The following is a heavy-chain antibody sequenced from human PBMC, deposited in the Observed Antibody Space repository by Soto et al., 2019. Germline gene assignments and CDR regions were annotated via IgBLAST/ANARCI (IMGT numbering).Heavy chain of an antibody. CDR2: IYHSGST. Sequence: SETLSLTCAVSGGSISSGGYSWSWIRQPPGKGLEWIGYIYHSGSTYYNPSLKGRVTISLDRSKKQFSLKLSSVTAAETAVYYCARGMTTVTTLDYWGQGTLVTVSS. CDR3: ARGMTTVTTLDY. D-gene: IGHD4-17*01. CDR1: GGSISSGGYS. V-gene: IGHV4-30-2*01. J-gene: IGHJ4*02.